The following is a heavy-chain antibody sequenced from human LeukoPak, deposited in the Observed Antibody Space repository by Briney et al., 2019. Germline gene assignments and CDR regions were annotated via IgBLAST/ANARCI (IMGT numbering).Heavy chain of an antibody. J-gene: IGHJ5*02. D-gene: IGHD4-23*01. CDR3: AADVSDDYGGSFDP. CDR1: GFTFTSSA. CDR2: LVVGSGNR. Sequence: SVTVSCKASGFTFTSSAMQWVRQPRGQRLVGIGWLVVGSGNRNYAQKFQERVTITRDMSTSTAYMELSSLRSEDTAVYYGAADVSDDYGGSFDPWGQGTLVTVSS. V-gene: IGHV1-58*02.